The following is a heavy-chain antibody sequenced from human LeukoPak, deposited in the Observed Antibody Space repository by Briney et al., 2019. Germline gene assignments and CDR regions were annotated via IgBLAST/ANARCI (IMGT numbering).Heavy chain of an antibody. CDR2: IYYSGST. CDR3: ARDLGTAAGPGYNWFDP. V-gene: IGHV4-61*01. CDR1: GGSVSSGSYY. Sequence: SETLSLTCTVSGGSVSSGSYYWSWIRQPPGKGLEWIGYIYYSGSTYYNPSLKSRVTISVDTSKNQFSLKLSSVTAADTAVYYCARDLGTAAGPGYNWFDPWGQGTLVTVSS. D-gene: IGHD6-13*01. J-gene: IGHJ5*02.